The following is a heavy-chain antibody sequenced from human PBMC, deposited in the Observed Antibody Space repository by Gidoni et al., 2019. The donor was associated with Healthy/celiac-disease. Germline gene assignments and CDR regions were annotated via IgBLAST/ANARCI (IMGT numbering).Heavy chain of an antibody. V-gene: IGHV4-30-2*01. CDR3: ARAHIVVVTAPQRGGWFDP. CDR2: IYHSGST. J-gene: IGHJ5*02. CDR1: GGSISSGGYS. D-gene: IGHD2-21*02. Sequence: QLQLQESGSGLVKPSQTLSLTCAVSGGSISSGGYSWSWIRQPPGKGLEWIGYIYHSGSTYYNPSLKSRVTISVDRSKNQFSLKLSSVTAADTAVYYCARAHIVVVTAPQRGGWFDPWGQGTLVTVSS.